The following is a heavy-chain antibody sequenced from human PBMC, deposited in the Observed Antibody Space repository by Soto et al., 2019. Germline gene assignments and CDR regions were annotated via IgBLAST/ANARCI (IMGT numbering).Heavy chain of an antibody. CDR2: IKSKTDGGTT. CDR1: GFTFSNAW. J-gene: IGHJ3*01. CDR3: FSDQCVVGGAFDF. Sequence: PGGSLRLSCAASGFTFSNAWMNWVRQAPGKGLEWVGRIKSKTDGGTTDYAAPVKGRFTISRDDSKNTLYLQMNSLKTEDTAVYYCFSDQCVVGGAFDFWGQGTMVPVSS. D-gene: IGHD2-15*01. V-gene: IGHV3-15*07.